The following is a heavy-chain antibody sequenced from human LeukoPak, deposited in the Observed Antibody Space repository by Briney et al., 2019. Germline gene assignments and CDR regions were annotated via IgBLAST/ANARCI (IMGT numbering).Heavy chain of an antibody. CDR2: IYYSGST. J-gene: IGHJ6*03. CDR3: ARASLTVTTARERPIYYMDV. V-gene: IGHV4-61*01. CDR1: GGSISSGSYY. D-gene: IGHD4-17*01. Sequence: PSETLSLTCTVSGGSISSGSYYWSWIRQPPGKGLEWIGYIYYSGSTNYNPSLKSRVTISVDTSKNQFSLKLSSVTAADTAVYYCARASLTVTTARERPIYYMDVWGKGTTVTISS.